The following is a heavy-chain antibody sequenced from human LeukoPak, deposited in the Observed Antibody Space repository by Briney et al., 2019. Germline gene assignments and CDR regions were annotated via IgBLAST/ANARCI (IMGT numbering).Heavy chain of an antibody. CDR1: GYTFTSYD. Sequence: ASVKVSCKASGYTFTSYDINWVRQATGQGLEWMGWMNPNSGNTGYAQKFQGRVTMTRNTSISTAYMELSSLRSEDTAVYYCARGGYCSGGSCATRYRYYGMDVWGQGTTATVSS. CDR2: MNPNSGNT. V-gene: IGHV1-8*01. J-gene: IGHJ6*02. CDR3: ARGGYCSGGSCATRYRYYGMDV. D-gene: IGHD2-15*01.